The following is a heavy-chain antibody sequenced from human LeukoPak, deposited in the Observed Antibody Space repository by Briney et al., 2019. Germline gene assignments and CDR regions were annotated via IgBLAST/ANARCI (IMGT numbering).Heavy chain of an antibody. V-gene: IGHV3-23*01. CDR3: AKDRRYYYDSSGYWSGPFFDY. CDR1: GFTFSSYG. Sequence: GGSLRLSCAASGFTFSSYGMSWVRQAPGKGLEWVSAISGSGGSTYYADSVKGRFTISRDNSKNTLYLQMNSLRAEDTAVYYCAKDRRYYYDSSGYWSGPFFDYWGQGTLVTVSS. D-gene: IGHD3-22*01. J-gene: IGHJ4*02. CDR2: ISGSGGST.